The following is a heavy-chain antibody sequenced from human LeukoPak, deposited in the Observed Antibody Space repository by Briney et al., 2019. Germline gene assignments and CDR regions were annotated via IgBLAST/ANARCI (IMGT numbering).Heavy chain of an antibody. CDR1: GFTFSDYY. CDR2: ISRSGGTK. Sequence: GGSLRLSCAASGFTFSDYYMSWIRQAPGKGLEWVSYISRSGGTKYYADSVKGRFTIARDNAKNSYLQLNSLRAEDTAVYYSAREGNPYGHGSPHYWGQETLVTVPS. CDR3: AREGNPYGHGSPHY. D-gene: IGHD3-10*01. J-gene: IGHJ4*02. V-gene: IGHV3-11*01.